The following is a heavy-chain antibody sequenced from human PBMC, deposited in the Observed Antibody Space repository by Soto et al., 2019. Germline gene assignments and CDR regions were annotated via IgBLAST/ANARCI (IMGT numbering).Heavy chain of an antibody. J-gene: IGHJ6*03. CDR1: GYTFTSYG. CDR2: ISAYNGNT. V-gene: IGHV1-18*01. Sequence: ASVKFSCKASGYTFTSYGISWVRQAPGQGLEWMGWISAYNGNTNYAQKLQGRVTMTTDTSTSTAYMELRSLRSDDTAVYYCARGYCSSTSCYAGIIYYYMDVWGKGTTVTVSS. CDR3: ARGYCSSTSCYAGIIYYYMDV. D-gene: IGHD2-2*01.